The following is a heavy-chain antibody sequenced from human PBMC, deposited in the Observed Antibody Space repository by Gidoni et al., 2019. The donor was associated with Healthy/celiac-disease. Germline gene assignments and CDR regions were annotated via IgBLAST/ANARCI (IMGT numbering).Heavy chain of an antibody. V-gene: IGHV3-23*04. D-gene: IGHD2-2*01. CDR1: GFTFSSYA. Sequence: EVQLVESGGGVVKPGGSLRLSCAASGFTFSSYAMSWVRQAPGKGLECVSAISVSGGSTYYADSVKGRFTISRDNSKNTLYLQMNSLRAEDTAVYYCAKSKSAEIVVVPAADDYWGQGTLVTVSS. CDR2: ISVSGGST. J-gene: IGHJ4*02. CDR3: AKSKSAEIVVVPAADDY.